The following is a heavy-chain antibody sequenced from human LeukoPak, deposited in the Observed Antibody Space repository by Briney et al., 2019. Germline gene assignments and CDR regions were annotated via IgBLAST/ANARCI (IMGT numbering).Heavy chain of an antibody. Sequence: PGGSLRLSCAASGFTVSSNYINWVRQAPGKGLEWVSVIYAGGSTNYVDSVKGRFTISRDNSENTVYLQMNSLRAEDTAVYFCAREVTTIWYGLDVWGQGTTVIVSS. CDR2: IYAGGST. V-gene: IGHV3-53*01. D-gene: IGHD2-21*02. J-gene: IGHJ6*02. CDR1: GFTVSSNY. CDR3: AREVTTIWYGLDV.